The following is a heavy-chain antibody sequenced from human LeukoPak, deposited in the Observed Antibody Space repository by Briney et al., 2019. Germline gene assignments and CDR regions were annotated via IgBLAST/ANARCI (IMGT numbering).Heavy chain of an antibody. CDR2: INHSGST. J-gene: IGHJ5*02. CDR1: GGSFKGYY. V-gene: IGHV4-34*01. CDR3: ARSRGCSGGSCYSYLSWFDP. D-gene: IGHD2-15*01. Sequence: SETLSLTCAGYGGSFKGYYWSWVRPPPGKGLEWIGEINHSGSTNYNPSLKSRVTISVDTSKNQFSLKLSSVTAADTAVYYCARSRGCSGGSCYSYLSWFDPWGQGTLVTVSS.